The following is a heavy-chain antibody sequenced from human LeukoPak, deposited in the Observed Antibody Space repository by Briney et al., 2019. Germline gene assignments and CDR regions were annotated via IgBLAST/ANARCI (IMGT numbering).Heavy chain of an antibody. Sequence: GGPLRFSCEAPGFTFSSYAWSWVGQAPGKGLEWVSTFSVSGSSTYYADSVKGRFTISRDNSKNTLYLQMDSLRAEDTAVYYCAKDRSDFWSGYYTCYFGYWGQGTLVTVSS. D-gene: IGHD3-3*01. CDR2: FSVSGSST. CDR3: AKDRSDFWSGYYTCYFGY. J-gene: IGHJ4*02. CDR1: GFTFSSYA. V-gene: IGHV3-23*01.